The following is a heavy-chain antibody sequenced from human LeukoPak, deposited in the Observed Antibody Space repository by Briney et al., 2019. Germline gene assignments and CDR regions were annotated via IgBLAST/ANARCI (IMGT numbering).Heavy chain of an antibody. D-gene: IGHD3-3*01. V-gene: IGHV3-23*01. J-gene: IGHJ4*02. CDR2: ISGNGDST. CDR3: AKDGDFWSGHSDY. CDR1: RSTFSSYA. Sequence: GGSLRLSCAASRSTFSSYAMSWVRQAPGKGLEWVSTISGNGDSTYYADSVKGRLTISRDNSKNTLYLQMNSLRGEDTAVYYCAKDGDFWSGHSDYWGQGTLVTVSS.